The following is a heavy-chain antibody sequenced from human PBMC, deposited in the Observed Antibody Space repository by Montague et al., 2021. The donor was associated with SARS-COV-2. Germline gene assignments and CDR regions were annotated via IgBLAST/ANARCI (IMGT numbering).Heavy chain of an antibody. V-gene: IGHV4-34*01. J-gene: IGHJ6*03. D-gene: IGHD3-10*01. CDR2: IHHGGST. CDR1: GGSFSTHS. CDR3: ARLGDGVVPSPILGVGPYYSYYYMDV. Sequence: SETLSLTCAVHGGSFSTHSWNWIRQPPGKGLEWIGEIHHGGSTNYNPSLKSRVTISADTSKNQFSLKLTSVAAADTAVYYCARLGDGVVPSPILGVGPYYSYYYMDVGGKGTTVTVSS.